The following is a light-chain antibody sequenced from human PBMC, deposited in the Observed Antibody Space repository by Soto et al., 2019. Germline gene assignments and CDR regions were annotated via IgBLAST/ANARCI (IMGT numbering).Light chain of an antibody. V-gene: IGKV1-17*03. Sequence: DIQMTQSPSAMSASVGDTVTITCRASQGINNYLAWFQQKPGKVPKRLIYTESNLQSGVPSRFSGSGSGTEFTLTISSLKPEDFATYYCLQHKSYAISFGQGTRLEIK. J-gene: IGKJ5*01. CDR3: LQHKSYAIS. CDR2: TES. CDR1: QGINNY.